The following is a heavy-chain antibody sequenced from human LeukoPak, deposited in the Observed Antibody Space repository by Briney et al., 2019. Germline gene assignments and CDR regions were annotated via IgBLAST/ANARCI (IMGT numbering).Heavy chain of an antibody. Sequence: ASVKVSCKASGYSFSGYYMHWVRQAPGQGLEWMGWINPNSGGTNYAQKFQGRVTMTRDMSSSTGYMEMSRLRFDDTAVYYCARGVVMTTVTRMYYYYYMDVWGKGTTVTISS. CDR2: INPNSGGT. D-gene: IGHD4-11*01. CDR1: GYSFSGYY. V-gene: IGHV1-2*02. J-gene: IGHJ6*03. CDR3: ARGVVMTTVTRMYYYYYMDV.